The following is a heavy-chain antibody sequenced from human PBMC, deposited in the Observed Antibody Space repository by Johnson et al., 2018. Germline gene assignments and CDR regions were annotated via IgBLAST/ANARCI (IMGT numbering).Heavy chain of an antibody. V-gene: IGHV3-49*03. Sequence: EVQLVESGGGLVQXGRSLRLSCTTSGFTFGDYAMNWFRQAPGKGLEWVGFIRSKACGGTTEYAAPVKGRFSISRDASKSIAYLQMNGLRTEDTAVYHCVKDKAESLYCGGDCYSFDYWGQGTLVTVSS. CDR3: VKDKAESLYCGGDCYSFDY. CDR2: IRSKACGGTT. J-gene: IGHJ4*02. D-gene: IGHD2-21*02. CDR1: GFTFGDYA.